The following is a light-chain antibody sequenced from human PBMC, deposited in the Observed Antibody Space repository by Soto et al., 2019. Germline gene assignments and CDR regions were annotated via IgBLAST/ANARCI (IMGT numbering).Light chain of an antibody. V-gene: IGKV3-11*01. CDR3: QQRSNWPPAIT. CDR1: QSVSSY. CDR2: DAS. Sequence: EIVLTQSPATLSLSPGERATLSCRASQSVSSYLAWYQQKPGQAPRLLIYDASNRATGIPARFSGSGSGTDFTLPISSLEPEDFAVYYCQQRSNWPPAITFGQWTRLEIK. J-gene: IGKJ5*01.